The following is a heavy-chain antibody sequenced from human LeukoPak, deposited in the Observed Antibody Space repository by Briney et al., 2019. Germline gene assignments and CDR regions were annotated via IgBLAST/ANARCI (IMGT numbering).Heavy chain of an antibody. D-gene: IGHD3-10*01. CDR2: ISSNGGST. V-gene: IGHV3-64D*06. J-gene: IGHJ4*02. Sequence: GGSLRLSCSASRFTFSRYAMHWVRQAPGKGLEYVSAISSNGGSTYYADSVKGRFTISGDNSRNTLHLQMSSLRVEDTAVYYCVKDSSSGSYFDYWGQGTLVTVSS. CDR1: RFTFSRYA. CDR3: VKDSSSGSYFDY.